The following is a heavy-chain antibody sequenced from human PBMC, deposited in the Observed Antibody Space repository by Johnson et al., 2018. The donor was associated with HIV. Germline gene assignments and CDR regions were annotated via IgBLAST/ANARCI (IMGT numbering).Heavy chain of an antibody. Sequence: HVQLVESGGGVVQPGRSLRLSCAASGFTFSSYAMHWVRQAPGKGLEWVAVISYDGSNKYYADSVKGRFTISRDNSKNTLYLQMNSLRAEDTAVYYCAKVHIAARWSDAFDIWGQGTMVTVSS. V-gene: IGHV3-30-3*01. CDR1: GFTFSSYA. CDR3: AKVHIAARWSDAFDI. D-gene: IGHD6-6*01. J-gene: IGHJ3*02. CDR2: ISYDGSNK.